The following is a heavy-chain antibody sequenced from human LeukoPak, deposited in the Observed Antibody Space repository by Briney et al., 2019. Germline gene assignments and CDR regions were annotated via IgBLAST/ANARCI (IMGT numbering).Heavy chain of an antibody. V-gene: IGHV3-7*03. Sequence: PGGSLRLSCAASGSTFSSYWMSWVRQAPGKGLEWVANIKQDGSEKYYVDSVKGRFTISRDNAKNSLYLQMNSLRAEDTAVYYCARDGAAAGTRYYYGMDVWGKGTTVTVSS. J-gene: IGHJ6*04. CDR1: GSTFSSYW. CDR2: IKQDGSEK. CDR3: ARDGAAAGTRYYYGMDV. D-gene: IGHD6-13*01.